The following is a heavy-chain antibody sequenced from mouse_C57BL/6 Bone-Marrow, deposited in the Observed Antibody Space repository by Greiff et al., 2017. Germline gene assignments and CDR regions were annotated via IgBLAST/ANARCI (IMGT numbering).Heavy chain of an antibody. J-gene: IGHJ4*01. D-gene: IGHD1-1*01. Sequence: DVQLQESGGGLVKPGGSLKLSCAASGFTFSDYGMHWVRQAPEKGLEWVAYISSGSSTIYYADTVKGRFTISRDNAKNTLFLQMTSLRSEDTAMYYCARDYYGSSYAMDYWGQGTSVTVSS. CDR2: ISSGSSTI. CDR3: ARDYYGSSYAMDY. V-gene: IGHV5-17*01. CDR1: GFTFSDYG.